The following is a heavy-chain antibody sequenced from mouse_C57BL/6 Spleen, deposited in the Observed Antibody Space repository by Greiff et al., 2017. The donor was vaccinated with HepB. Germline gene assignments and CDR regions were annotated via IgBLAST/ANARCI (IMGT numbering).Heavy chain of an antibody. Sequence: VQLQQSGPELVKPGASVKISCKASGYAFSSSWMNWVKQRPGKGLEWIGRIYPGDGDTNYNGKFEGKATLTADKSSSTAYMQLSSLTSEDSAVYFCARSHYYGSSHYAMDYWGQGTSVTVSS. CDR1: GYAFSSSW. V-gene: IGHV1-82*01. D-gene: IGHD1-1*01. CDR2: IYPGDGDT. CDR3: ARSHYYGSSHYAMDY. J-gene: IGHJ4*01.